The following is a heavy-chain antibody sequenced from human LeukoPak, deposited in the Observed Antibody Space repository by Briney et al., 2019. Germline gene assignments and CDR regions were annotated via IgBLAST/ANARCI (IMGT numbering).Heavy chain of an antibody. CDR3: ARVFGAGYSDY. J-gene: IGHJ4*02. D-gene: IGHD4/OR15-4a*01. CDR2: ISWNSGSI. V-gene: IGHV3-9*01. Sequence: PGGSLRLSCAASGFTFDDYAMHWVRQAPGKGLEWVSGISWNSGSIGYADSVKGRFTISRDNAKNSLYLQMNSLRAEDTAVYYCARVFGAGYSDYWGQGTLVTVSS. CDR1: GFTFDDYA.